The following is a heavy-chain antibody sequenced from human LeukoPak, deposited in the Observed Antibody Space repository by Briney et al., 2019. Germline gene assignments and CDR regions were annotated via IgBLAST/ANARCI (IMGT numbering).Heavy chain of an antibody. CDR3: ARFAAGGSYYYYMDV. CDR1: GFTFNDYA. V-gene: IGHV3-9*01. CDR2: VSWSGGSV. J-gene: IGHJ6*03. Sequence: GGSLRLSCAASGFTFNDYAMHWVRQSPGEGLEWVSAVSWSGGSVGYADSVKGRFTISRDNAKNSLYLQMNSLRADDTAVYYCARFAAGGSYYYYMDVWGKGTTVTVSS. D-gene: IGHD3-10*01.